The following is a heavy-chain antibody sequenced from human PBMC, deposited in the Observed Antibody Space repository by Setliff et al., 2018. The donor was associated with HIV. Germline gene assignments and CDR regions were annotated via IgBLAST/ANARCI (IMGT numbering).Heavy chain of an antibody. CDR3: AKGPRGLGLRFYFDY. J-gene: IGHJ4*02. D-gene: IGHD3-3*01. V-gene: IGHV4-34*01. Sequence: PSETLSLTCAVYGGSFSDSYWSWIRQAPGKGLEWIGEINHSGITHYNPSLETRVTMFADTSKNQFSLRLSPVTAADTAIYFCAKGPRGLGLRFYFDYWAQGSQVTVSS. CDR1: GGSFSDSY. CDR2: INHSGIT.